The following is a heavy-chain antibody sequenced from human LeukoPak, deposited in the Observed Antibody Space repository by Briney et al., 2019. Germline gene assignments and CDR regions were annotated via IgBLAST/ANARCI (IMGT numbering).Heavy chain of an antibody. J-gene: IGHJ3*01. CDR1: GGSISSGDYY. V-gene: IGHV4-39*07. CDR3: ARDSAYSGTYTPDVFDV. Sequence: SETLSLTCTVSGGSISSGDYYWSWIRQPPGKGLEWIASIHYSGTTYYNPSLDSRISTSVDTSKNQFSLRLSSVTAADTAVFYCARDSAYSGTYTPDVFDVWGQGTMVTVSS. CDR2: IHYSGTT. D-gene: IGHD1-26*01.